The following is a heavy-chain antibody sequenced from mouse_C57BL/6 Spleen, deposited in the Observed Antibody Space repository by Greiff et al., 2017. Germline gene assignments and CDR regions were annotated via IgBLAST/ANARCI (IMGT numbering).Heavy chain of an antibody. Sequence: LQESGAELVRPGASVTLSCKASGYTFTDYEMHWVKQTPVHGLEWIGAIDPETGGTAYNQKFKGKAILTADKSSSTAYMELRSLTSEDSAVYYCTLVITTVVATGDYWGQGTTLTVSS. V-gene: IGHV1-15*01. D-gene: IGHD1-1*01. CDR1: GYTFTDYE. J-gene: IGHJ2*01. CDR2: IDPETGGT. CDR3: TLVITTVVATGDY.